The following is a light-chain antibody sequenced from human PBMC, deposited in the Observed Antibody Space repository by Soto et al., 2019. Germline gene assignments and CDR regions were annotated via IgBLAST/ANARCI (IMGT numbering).Light chain of an antibody. CDR3: QVWESSSGIGV. J-gene: IGLJ2*01. Sequence: SYELTQPPSVSVAPGQTATITCGGNNIVTKTVHWYQQRPGQAPVLVVHDDSDRPSGIPERFSGSNSGIAATLTISRVEAGDEADYFCQVWESSSGIGVFGGGTKLTVL. V-gene: IGLV3-21*02. CDR2: DDS. CDR1: NIVTKT.